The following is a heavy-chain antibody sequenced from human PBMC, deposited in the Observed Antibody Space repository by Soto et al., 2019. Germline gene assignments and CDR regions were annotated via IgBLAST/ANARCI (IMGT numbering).Heavy chain of an antibody. Sequence: PXETLSLTCTVAGGSISGYYWSWIRQSPGKGLEWIGYMYYSGSTNYNPSLKSRVTISLDTSKNLFSLKLNSVTAADTAVYYCARAVNSNLLFFDPWGQGTLVTVSS. J-gene: IGHJ5*02. CDR1: GGSISGYY. D-gene: IGHD4-4*01. V-gene: IGHV4-59*01. CDR3: ARAVNSNLLFFDP. CDR2: MYYSGST.